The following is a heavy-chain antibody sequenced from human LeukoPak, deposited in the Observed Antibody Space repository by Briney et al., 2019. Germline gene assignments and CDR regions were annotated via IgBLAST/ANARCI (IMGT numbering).Heavy chain of an antibody. CDR3: ARGIRGSPGY. CDR2: ISWDGGST. CDR1: GFTFDDYT. D-gene: IGHD1-26*01. Sequence: GGSLRLSCAASGFTFDDYTMHWVRQAPGKGLEWVSLISWDGGSTYYADSVKGRFTISRDNSKNSLYLQMNSLRAEDTAVYYCARGIRGSPGYWGQGTLVTVSS. J-gene: IGHJ4*02. V-gene: IGHV3-43*01.